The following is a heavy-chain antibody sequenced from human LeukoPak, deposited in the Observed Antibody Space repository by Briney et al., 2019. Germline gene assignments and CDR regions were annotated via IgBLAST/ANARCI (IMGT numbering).Heavy chain of an antibody. V-gene: IGHV4-4*07. CDR2: IYTSGST. D-gene: IGHD3-16*01. CDR1: GGSISSYY. J-gene: IGHJ4*02. Sequence: SGTLSLTCTVSGGSISSYYWSWIRQPAGKGLEWIGRIYTSGSTNCNPSLKSRVTMSVDTSMNQFSLKLSSVTAADTAVYYCARTLGLFYYFDYWGQGTLVTVSS. CDR3: ARTLGLFYYFDY.